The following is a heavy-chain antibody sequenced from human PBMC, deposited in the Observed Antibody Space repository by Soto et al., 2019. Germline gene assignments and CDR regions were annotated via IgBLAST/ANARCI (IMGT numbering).Heavy chain of an antibody. V-gene: IGHV4-39*01. CDR2: IYYSGST. CDR3: ACIFSGGYGYGFYYYGMDV. D-gene: IGHD5-18*01. CDR1: GGSISSSSYY. Sequence: NPSETLSLTCTVSGGSISSSSYYWGWIRQPPGKGLEWIGSIYYSGSTYYNPSLKSRVTISVDTSKNQFSLKLSSVTAADTAVYYCACIFSGGYGYGFYYYGMDVWGKGTTVT. J-gene: IGHJ6*04.